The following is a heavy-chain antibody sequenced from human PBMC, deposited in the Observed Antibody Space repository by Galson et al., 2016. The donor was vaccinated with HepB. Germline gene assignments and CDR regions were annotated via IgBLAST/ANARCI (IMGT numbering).Heavy chain of an antibody. CDR1: GGSISTYA. D-gene: IGHD6-19*01. CDR3: ARDRERWQRLAFNWFDP. J-gene: IGHJ5*02. V-gene: IGHV1-69*06. Sequence: SVKVSCKASGGSISTYAISWVRQAPGQGLEWMGGISPILGTPSYAQKFQGRVMITADRSTSTVYMELSSLRFEDTAVYYCARDRERWQRLAFNWFDPWGQGTLVTVCS. CDR2: ISPILGTP.